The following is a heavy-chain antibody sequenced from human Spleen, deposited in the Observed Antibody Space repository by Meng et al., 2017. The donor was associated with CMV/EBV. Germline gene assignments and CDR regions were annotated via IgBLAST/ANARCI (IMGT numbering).Heavy chain of an antibody. CDR3: ARADDYGPFDY. CDR1: GGSISRSY. Sequence: QLEARGPGLVQPSETLSLTCTVSGGSISRSYWRWLRRPAGKGLEWIGRIYTSGSTNYHPSLKSRVTMSVDTSKNQFSLKLSSVTAADTAVYYCARADDYGPFDYWGQGTLVTVSS. D-gene: IGHD4-17*01. V-gene: IGHV4-4*07. J-gene: IGHJ4*02. CDR2: IYTSGST.